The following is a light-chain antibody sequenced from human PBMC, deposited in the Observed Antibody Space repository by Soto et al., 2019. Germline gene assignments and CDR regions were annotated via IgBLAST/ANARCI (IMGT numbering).Light chain of an antibody. CDR1: QSVSSSY. CDR2: GAS. Sequence: EIVLTQSPGILSLSPGERATLSCRASQSVSSSYLAWYQQKPGQAPNLLIYGASSRATGIPARFSGSGSGTDFTLTISRLEPEDFAVYYCQHYGSLMWTFGQVTKVEIK. V-gene: IGKV3-20*01. J-gene: IGKJ1*01. CDR3: QHYGSLMWT.